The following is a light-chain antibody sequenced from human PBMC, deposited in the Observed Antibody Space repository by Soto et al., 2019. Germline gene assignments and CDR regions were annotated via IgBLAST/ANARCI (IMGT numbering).Light chain of an antibody. J-gene: IGLJ2*01. CDR3: QSYDSSLSGAV. Sequence: QSVLTQPPSVSGAPGQRVTLSCTGSSSNIGAGYAVHWYQQLPATAPKLLIFGNSNRPSGVPDRFSGSKSGTSASLAITGLQAEDEADYYCQSYDSSLSGAVFGGGTKLTVL. CDR1: SSNIGAGYA. V-gene: IGLV1-40*01. CDR2: GNS.